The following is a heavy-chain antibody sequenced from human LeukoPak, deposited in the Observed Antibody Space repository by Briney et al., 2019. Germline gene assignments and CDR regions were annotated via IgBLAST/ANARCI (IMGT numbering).Heavy chain of an antibody. CDR1: GFTFSSYW. CDR2: IKQDGSEK. D-gene: IGHD3-10*01. Sequence: GGSLRLSCAASGFTFSSYWMSWVRQAPGKRLEWVANIKQDGSEKYYVDSVKGRFTISRDNAKNSLYLQMNSLRAEDTAVYYCAREGRGTMVRGVINDYWGQGTLVTVSS. J-gene: IGHJ4*02. CDR3: AREGRGTMVRGVINDY. V-gene: IGHV3-7*03.